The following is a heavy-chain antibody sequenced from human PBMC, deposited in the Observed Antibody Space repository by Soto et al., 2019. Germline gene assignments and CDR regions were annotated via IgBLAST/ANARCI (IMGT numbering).Heavy chain of an antibody. D-gene: IGHD3-22*01. V-gene: IGHV3-23*01. CDR1: GFTFSSYA. Sequence: GGSLRLSCAASGFTFSSYAMSWVRQAPGKGLEWVSAISGSGGSTYYADSVKGRFTISRDNSKNTLYLQMNSLRAEDTAVYYCAKDYPPTLHYYDSSGYWVVDAFDIWGQGTMVTVSS. CDR2: ISGSGGST. CDR3: AKDYPPTLHYYDSSGYWVVDAFDI. J-gene: IGHJ3*02.